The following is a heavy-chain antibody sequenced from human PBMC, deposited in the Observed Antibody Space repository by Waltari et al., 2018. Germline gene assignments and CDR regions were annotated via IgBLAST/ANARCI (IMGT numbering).Heavy chain of an antibody. CDR3: AREAAAGALDY. V-gene: IGHV3-48*04. J-gene: IGHJ4*02. D-gene: IGHD6-13*01. Sequence: EVQLVESGGGLVQPGGSLRLSCAASGFTFSSYSMNWVRQAPGKGLEWVSYISSSSSTIYYADSVKGRFTISRDNAKNSLYLQMNSLRAEDTAMYYCAREAAAGALDYWGQGTLVTVSS. CDR2: ISSSSSTI. CDR1: GFTFSSYS.